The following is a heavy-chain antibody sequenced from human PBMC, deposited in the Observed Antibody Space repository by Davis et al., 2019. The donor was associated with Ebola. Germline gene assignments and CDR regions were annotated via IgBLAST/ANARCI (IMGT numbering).Heavy chain of an antibody. CDR3: ARLPHAILTDSLRGLGMDV. J-gene: IGHJ6*04. CDR1: GYTFTNYG. V-gene: IGHV1-18*04. Sequence: AASVKVSCKASGYTFTNYGITWVRQAPGQGLEWMGWINPHNGNTNYAQNVQGRVTMTTDTSTSTAYMEVGSLKSDDTAVYYCARLPHAILTDSLRGLGMDVWGKGTTVTVSS. D-gene: IGHD3-9*01. CDR2: INPHNGNT.